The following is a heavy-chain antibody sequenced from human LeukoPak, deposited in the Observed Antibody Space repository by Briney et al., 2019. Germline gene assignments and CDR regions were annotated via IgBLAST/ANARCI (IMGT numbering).Heavy chain of an antibody. CDR3: ARAFYITEAQYYFDY. CDR1: GFTFSSYT. V-gene: IGHV3-48*01. J-gene: IGHJ4*02. D-gene: IGHD1-20*01. CDR2: ISSSSSTI. Sequence: PGGSLRLSCAASGFTFSSYTMTWVRQAPGKGLEWVSYISSSSSTIHYADSVKGRFTISRDNAKNSLYLQLNSLRAEDTAVYYCARAFYITEAQYYFDYWGQGTLVTVSS.